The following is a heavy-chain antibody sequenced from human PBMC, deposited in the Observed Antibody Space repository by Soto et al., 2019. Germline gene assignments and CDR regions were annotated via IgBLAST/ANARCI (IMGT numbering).Heavy chain of an antibody. CDR2: INPDTGAA. V-gene: IGHV1-2*02. D-gene: IGHD3-3*01. J-gene: IGHJ3*02. CDR1: GYPVTAYY. Sequence: QLHLVQSGAVVKKPGASVTVSCSASGYPVTAYYMHWVRQATGRGLEWMGGINPDTGAAKYTQTVRGGVTKDTEASTSRGFMELGGLTSGDTAVFYFARGGGVGVAGSAAFDMWGQGTLVTVSS. CDR3: ARGGGVGVAGSAAFDM.